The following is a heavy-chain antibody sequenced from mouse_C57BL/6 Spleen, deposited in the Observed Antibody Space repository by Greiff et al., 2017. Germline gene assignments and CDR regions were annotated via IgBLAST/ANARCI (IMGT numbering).Heavy chain of an antibody. CDR1: GYTFTSYW. CDR2: IDPSDSYT. J-gene: IGHJ3*01. D-gene: IGHD2-1*01. CDR3: ARGTYGNYEWFAY. Sequence: QVQLQQPGAELVKPGASVKLSCKASGYTFTSYWMQWVKQRPGQGLEWIGEIDPSDSYTNYNQKLKGKATLTVDTSSSTAYMQLSSLTSEDSAVYYCARGTYGNYEWFAYWGQGTLVTVSA. V-gene: IGHV1-50*01.